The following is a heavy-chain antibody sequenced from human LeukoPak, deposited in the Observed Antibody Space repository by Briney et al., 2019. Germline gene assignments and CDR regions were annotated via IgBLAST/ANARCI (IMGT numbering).Heavy chain of an antibody. J-gene: IGHJ4*02. D-gene: IGHD1-26*01. Sequence: PGGSLRLSCATSGFTFSKVWVSWVRQAPGKGLEWVGRIKSKTDGGATDYAAPVKGRFIISRDDSTNTLSPQMNSLKSEDTAVYYCTTGGGRFHFEYWGQGTLVTVSS. V-gene: IGHV3-15*01. CDR3: TTGGGRFHFEY. CDR1: GFTFSKVW. CDR2: IKSKTDGGAT.